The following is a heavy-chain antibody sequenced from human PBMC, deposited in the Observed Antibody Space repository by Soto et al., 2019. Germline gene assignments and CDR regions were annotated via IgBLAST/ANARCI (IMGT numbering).Heavy chain of an antibody. V-gene: IGHV4-59*08. J-gene: IGHJ5*02. D-gene: IGHD2-2*01. Sequence: SETLSLTCTVSGASFSPNYWTWIRQSPGKGLEWVGYIYYGGGTSYNPSLKSRVTISLETSRSQFSLRLSSVTAADTAVYYCARLGKYYQSLDTWGPGTLVTVSS. CDR3: ARLGKYYQSLDT. CDR2: IYYGGGT. CDR1: GASFSPNY.